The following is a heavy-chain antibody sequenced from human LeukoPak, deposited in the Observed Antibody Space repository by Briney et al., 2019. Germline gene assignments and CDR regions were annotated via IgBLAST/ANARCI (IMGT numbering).Heavy chain of an antibody. CDR1: GGTFSSYA. J-gene: IGHJ4*02. Sequence: SVKVSCKASGGTFSSYAISWVRQAPGQGLEWMGGIIPIFGTANYAQKFQGRVTITTDESTSTAYMELSSLRSEDTAVYYCARGGDYYDSSGSPEGFDYLGQGTLVTVSS. CDR2: IIPIFGTA. CDR3: ARGGDYYDSSGSPEGFDY. D-gene: IGHD3-22*01. V-gene: IGHV1-69*05.